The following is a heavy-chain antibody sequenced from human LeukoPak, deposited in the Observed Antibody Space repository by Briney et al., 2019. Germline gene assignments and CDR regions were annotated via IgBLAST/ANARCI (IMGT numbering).Heavy chain of an antibody. V-gene: IGHV4-34*01. CDR3: ARIRDTAMVQYYYYYGMDV. CDR1: GGSISSYY. CDR2: INHSGST. Sequence: SETLSLTCTVSGGSISSYYWSWIRQPPGKGLEWIGEINHSGSTNYNPSLKSRVTISVDTSKNQFSLKLSSVTAADTAVYYCARIRDTAMVQYYYYYGMDVWGQGTTVTVSS. J-gene: IGHJ6*02. D-gene: IGHD5-18*01.